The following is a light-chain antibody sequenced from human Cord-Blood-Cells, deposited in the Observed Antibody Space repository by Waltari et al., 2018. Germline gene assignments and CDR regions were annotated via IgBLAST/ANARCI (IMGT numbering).Light chain of an antibody. CDR1: TSVLYSSNNKNY. CDR2: WAS. CDR3: QQYYSTPYT. V-gene: IGKV4-1*01. J-gene: IGKJ2*01. Sequence: IVMTQAPDSLAGSLGERAPIPSKSSTSVLYSSNNKNYLAWYQQKPGQPPKLLIYWASTRESGVPDRFSGSGSGTDFTLTISSLQAEDVAVYYCQQYYSTPYTFGQGTKLEIK.